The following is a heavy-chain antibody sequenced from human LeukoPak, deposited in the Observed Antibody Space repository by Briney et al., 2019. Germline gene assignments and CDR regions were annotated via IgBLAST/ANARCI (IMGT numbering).Heavy chain of an antibody. D-gene: IGHD1-26*01. CDR3: ARPGAGGLLYYYYYMDV. Sequence: ASVKVSYKASGYTFTSYAMNWVRQAPGQGLEWMGWINTNTGNPTYAQGFTGRFVFSLDTSVSTAYLQISSLKAEDTAVYYCARPGAGGLLYYYYYMDVWGKGTTVTVSS. CDR2: INTNTGNP. J-gene: IGHJ6*03. V-gene: IGHV7-4-1*02. CDR1: GYTFTSYA.